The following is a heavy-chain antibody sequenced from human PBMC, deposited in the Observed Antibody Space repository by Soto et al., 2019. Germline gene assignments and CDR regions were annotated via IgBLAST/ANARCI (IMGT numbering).Heavy chain of an antibody. CDR1: GFSLSTSGVG. Sequence: QITLKESGPTLVKPTQTLTLTCTFSGFSLSTSGVGVAWIRQPPGKALEWLALIYWADDKRYRPSLESRLTITKDTSKNQVVLTMTNMDPVDTATYYGAYLPFSGGSCYWFSFSGMDVWGQGTTVTVSS. CDR2: IYWADDK. J-gene: IGHJ6*02. CDR3: AYLPFSGGSCYWFSFSGMDV. D-gene: IGHD2-15*01. V-gene: IGHV2-5*02.